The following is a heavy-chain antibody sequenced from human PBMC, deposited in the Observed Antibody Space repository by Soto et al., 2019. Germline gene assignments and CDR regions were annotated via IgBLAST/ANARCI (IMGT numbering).Heavy chain of an antibody. D-gene: IGHD1-26*01. CDR2: ISYDGSNK. CDR3: AREPDESGSPFDY. V-gene: IGHV3-30-3*01. CDR1: GFTFSSYA. Sequence: PGGSLRLSCAASGFTFSSYAMHWVRQAPGKGLEWVAVISYDGSNKYYADSVKGRFTISRDNSKNTLYLQMNSLRAEDTAVYYCAREPDESGSPFDYWGQGTLVTVSS. J-gene: IGHJ4*02.